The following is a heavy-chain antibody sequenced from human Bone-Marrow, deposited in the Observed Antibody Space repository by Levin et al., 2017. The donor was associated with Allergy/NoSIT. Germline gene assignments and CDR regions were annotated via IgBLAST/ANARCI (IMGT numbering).Heavy chain of an antibody. CDR2: ISASTGTT. CDR1: GLTFSNYA. D-gene: IGHD6-19*01. V-gene: IGHV3-23*01. J-gene: IGHJ2*01. CDR3: AKDYSSGWTRNFYYFDL. Sequence: SGGSLRLSCAASGLTFSNYAMSWVRQAPGQGLEWVSSISASTGTTFYADSVKGRFTISRDNSENSVYLQMNNLRADDTAVYFCAKDYSSGWTRNFYYFDLWGRGTLVTVSS.